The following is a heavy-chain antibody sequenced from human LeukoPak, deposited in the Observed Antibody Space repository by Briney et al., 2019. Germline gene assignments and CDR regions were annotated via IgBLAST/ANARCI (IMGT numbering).Heavy chain of an antibody. CDR1: GYTFISSG. V-gene: IGHV1-18*01. J-gene: IGHJ6*03. CDR3: ARTTNSYYYYYYIDV. Sequence: ASVKVSCKASGYTFISSGISWVRQAPGQGLEWMGWINAYNGNTNYAQKLQGRVTMTTDTSTSTPYMELRSLRSDDTAVYYCARTTNSYYYYYYIDVWGKGTTVTVSS. D-gene: IGHD1-26*01. CDR2: INAYNGNT.